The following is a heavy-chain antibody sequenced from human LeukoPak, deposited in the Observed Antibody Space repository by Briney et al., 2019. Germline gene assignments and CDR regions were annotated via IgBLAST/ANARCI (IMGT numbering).Heavy chain of an antibody. J-gene: IGHJ4*02. D-gene: IGHD6-19*01. V-gene: IGHV3-13*04. CDR2: IGTSGDT. Sequence: PGGSLRLSCAASGFTFSRYDMHWGGQATGKGLGCVSVIGTSGDTYYAGSVKGRFTISRENAKNSLYLQMNSLTAGDTAVYFCSRVGSSGWPNYFDSWGQGTLVTVSS. CDR3: SRVGSSGWPNYFDS. CDR1: GFTFSRYD.